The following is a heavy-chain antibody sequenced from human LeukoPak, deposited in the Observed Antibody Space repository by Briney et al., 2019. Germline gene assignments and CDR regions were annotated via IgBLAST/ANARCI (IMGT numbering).Heavy chain of an antibody. CDR2: INHSGST. CDR1: GGSFSGYY. CDR3: ARGRGYDYVWGSYRYHYYGMDV. J-gene: IGHJ6*02. D-gene: IGHD3-16*02. V-gene: IGHV4-34*01. Sequence: SETLSLTCAVYGGSFSGYYWSWIRQPPGKGLEWIGEINHSGSTNYNPSLKSRVTISVDTSKNQFSLKLSSVTAADTAVYYCARGRGYDYVWGSYRYHYYGMDVWGQGTTVTISS.